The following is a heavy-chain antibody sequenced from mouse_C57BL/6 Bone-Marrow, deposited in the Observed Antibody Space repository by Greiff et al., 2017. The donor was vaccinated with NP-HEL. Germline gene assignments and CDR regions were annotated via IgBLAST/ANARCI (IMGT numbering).Heavy chain of an antibody. CDR2: ISDGGSYT. CDR1: GFTFSSYA. V-gene: IGHV5-4*01. Sequence: EVQLQESGGGLVKPGGSLKLSCAASGFTFSSYAMSWVRQTPEKRLEWVATISDGGSYTYYPDNVKGRFTISRDNAKNNLYLQMSHLKSEDTAMYYCARDVGYYGRSWYFDVWGTGTTVTVSS. J-gene: IGHJ1*03. CDR3: ARDVGYYGRSWYFDV. D-gene: IGHD1-1*01.